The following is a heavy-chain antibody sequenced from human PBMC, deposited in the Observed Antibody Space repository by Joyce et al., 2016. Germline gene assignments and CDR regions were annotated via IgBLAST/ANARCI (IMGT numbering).Heavy chain of an antibody. Sequence: EVQLVESGGGLVQPGGSLRLSCAASGFTFRTTWMTWVRQSPGKGPEWVANIKPDGSEKYYVGSVKGRFTISRDNAKNSLSLLMNSLRVDDTAVYYCATGGGMDVWGQGTTVTVSS. CDR1: GFTFRTTW. J-gene: IGHJ6*02. CDR2: IKPDGSEK. CDR3: ATGGGMDV. V-gene: IGHV3-7*01.